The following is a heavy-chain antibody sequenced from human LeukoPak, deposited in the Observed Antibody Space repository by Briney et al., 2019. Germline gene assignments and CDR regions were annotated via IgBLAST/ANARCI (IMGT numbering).Heavy chain of an antibody. CDR1: GGTFSSYT. J-gene: IGHJ6*03. Sequence: ASVKVSCKASGGTFSSYTISWVRQAPGQGLEWMGGIIPIFGTANNAQKLQGRVTMTRDMSTSTVYMELSSLRSEDTAVYYCARDLYYYYMDVWGKGTTVTVSS. CDR2: IIPIFGTA. CDR3: ARDLYYYYMDV. V-gene: IGHV1-69*05.